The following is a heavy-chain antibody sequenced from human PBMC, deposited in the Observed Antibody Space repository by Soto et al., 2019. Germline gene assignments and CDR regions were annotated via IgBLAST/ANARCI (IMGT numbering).Heavy chain of an antibody. CDR3: ASGAISSAGPYYYYGMDV. D-gene: IGHD2-2*01. CDR1: GGSISSYY. Sequence: SETLSLTCTVSGGSISSYYWSWIRQPPGKGLEWIGYIYYSGSTNYNPSLKSRVTISVDTSKNQFSLKLSSVTAADTAVYYCASGAISSAGPYYYYGMDVWGQGTTVTVSS. J-gene: IGHJ6*02. CDR2: IYYSGST. V-gene: IGHV4-59*01.